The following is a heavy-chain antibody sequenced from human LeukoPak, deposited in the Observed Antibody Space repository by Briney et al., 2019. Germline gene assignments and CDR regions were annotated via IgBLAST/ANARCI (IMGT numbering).Heavy chain of an antibody. CDR3: ARVRFLEWLSQRLYFDY. J-gene: IGHJ4*02. D-gene: IGHD3-3*01. Sequence: PSQTLSLTCTVSGGSISSGGYYWSWIRQHPGKGLEWIGYIYYSGSTYYNPSLKSRVTISVDESKNQFSLKLSSVTAADTAVYYCARVRFLEWLSQRLYFDYWGQGTLVTVSS. CDR2: IYYSGST. V-gene: IGHV4-31*03. CDR1: GGSISSGGYY.